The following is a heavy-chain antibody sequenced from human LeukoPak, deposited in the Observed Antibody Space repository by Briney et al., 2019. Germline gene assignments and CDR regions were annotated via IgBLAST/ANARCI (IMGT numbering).Heavy chain of an antibody. V-gene: IGHV3-21*01. J-gene: IGHJ6*03. CDR1: GFTFSSYS. CDR3: AREESTSSYYYYYYMDV. D-gene: IGHD2-2*01. CDR2: ISSSSSYI. Sequence: GGSLRLSCAASGFTFSSYSMNWVRQAPGKGLEWVSSISSSSSYIYYADSVKGRFTISRDNAKNSLYLQMNSLRAEDTAVYYCAREESTSSYYYYYYMDVWGEGTRVTVSS.